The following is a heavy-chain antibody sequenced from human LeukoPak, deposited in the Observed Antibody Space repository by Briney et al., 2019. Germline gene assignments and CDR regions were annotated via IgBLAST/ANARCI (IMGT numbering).Heavy chain of an antibody. Sequence: GRSLRLSCAASGFTFSNYGMHWVRQAPGKGLEWVALISYDGSNKYYADSVKGRFTISRDNSKNTLYLQMNSLRAEDTAVYYCARVPGSYYVDFDYWGQGTLVTVSS. CDR2: ISYDGSNK. D-gene: IGHD3-10*01. J-gene: IGHJ4*02. CDR1: GFTFSNYG. CDR3: ARVPGSYYVDFDY. V-gene: IGHV3-30*03.